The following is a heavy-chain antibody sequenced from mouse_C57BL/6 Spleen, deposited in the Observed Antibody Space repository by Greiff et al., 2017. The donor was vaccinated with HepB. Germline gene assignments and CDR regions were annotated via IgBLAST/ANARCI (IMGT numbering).Heavy chain of an antibody. J-gene: IGHJ1*03. CDR2: IYPGDGET. V-gene: IGHV1-80*01. CDR3: AREALDYYGSSHWYFDV. D-gene: IGHD1-1*01. CDR1: GYAFSSYW. Sequence: QVQLKESGAELVKPGASVKISCKASGYAFSSYWMNWVKQRPGKGLEWIGQIYPGDGETNYNGKFKGKATLTADKSSSTAYMQLSSRTSEDSAVYFCAREALDYYGSSHWYFDVWGTGTTVTVSS.